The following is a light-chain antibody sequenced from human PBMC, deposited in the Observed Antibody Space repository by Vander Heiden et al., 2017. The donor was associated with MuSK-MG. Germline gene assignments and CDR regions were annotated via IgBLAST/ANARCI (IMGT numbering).Light chain of an antibody. CDR1: QSVSSY. CDR3: QQRSNWLFT. CDR2: DAS. J-gene: IGKJ3*01. V-gene: IGKV3-11*01. Sequence: EIVLTQSPATLSLSPGERATLSCRASQSVSSYLAWYQQKPGQAPRLLIYDASNRATGIPDRFSGSGSGKDFTLTISSLEPEDFAVYYCQQRSNWLFTFGPGTKVDIK.